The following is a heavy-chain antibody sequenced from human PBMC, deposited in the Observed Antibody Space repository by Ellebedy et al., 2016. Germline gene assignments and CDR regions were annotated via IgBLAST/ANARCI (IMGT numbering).Heavy chain of an antibody. CDR1: GFTVSSNY. CDR2: IYSGGSI. CDR3: ARDHTVAGTFDY. J-gene: IGHJ4*02. V-gene: IGHV3-66*01. D-gene: IGHD6-19*01. Sequence: GGSLRLSCAASGFTVSSNYMSWVRQAPGKGLEWVSVIYSGGSIYYADSVKGRFTISRDNSKNTLYLQMNSLRAEDTAVYYCARDHTVAGTFDYWGQGTLVTVSS.